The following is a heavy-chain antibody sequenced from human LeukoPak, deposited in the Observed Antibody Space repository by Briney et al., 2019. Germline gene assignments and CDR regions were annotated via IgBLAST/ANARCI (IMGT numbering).Heavy chain of an antibody. CDR3: ARGVGAAGKAEYFQH. CDR2: IYYSGST. D-gene: IGHD6-13*01. V-gene: IGHV4-39*01. J-gene: IGHJ1*01. Sequence: SETLSLTCTVPGGSISSSSYYWGWVRQPPGKGLEGIGGIYYSGSTYYNPSLKSRVTISVDTSKNQFSLKLSSVTAADTAVYYCARGVGAAGKAEYFQHWGQGTLVTVSS. CDR1: GGSISSSSYY.